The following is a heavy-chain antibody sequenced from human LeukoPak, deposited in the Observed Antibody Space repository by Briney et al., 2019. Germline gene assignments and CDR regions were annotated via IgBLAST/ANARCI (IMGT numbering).Heavy chain of an antibody. D-gene: IGHD3-10*01. Sequence: GGSLRLSCAASGFTFDDYAMHWVRQAPGKGLEWVPGISWNSGSIGYADPVKGRFTISRDNAKNSLYLQMNSLRAEDTALYYCAKDHYYGSGSYYNGRSHFDYWGQGTLVTVSS. J-gene: IGHJ4*02. V-gene: IGHV3-9*01. CDR2: ISWNSGSI. CDR3: AKDHYYGSGSYYNGRSHFDY. CDR1: GFTFDDYA.